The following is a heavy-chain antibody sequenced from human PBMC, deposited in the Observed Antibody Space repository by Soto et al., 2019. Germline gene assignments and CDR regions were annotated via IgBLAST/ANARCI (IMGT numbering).Heavy chain of an antibody. J-gene: IGHJ4*02. V-gene: IGHV3-48*01. CDR1: GGPFSSYS. CDR2: ISSSSSTI. CDR3: ARDRITIFGVVIAYFDY. Sequence: GGSLRLSCAASGGPFSSYSMNWVRQAPGRGREWVSYISSSSSTIYYADSVKARFTISRDNAKNSLYLQMNSLRAEDTAVYYCARDRITIFGVVIAYFDYWGQGTLVTVSS. D-gene: IGHD3-3*01.